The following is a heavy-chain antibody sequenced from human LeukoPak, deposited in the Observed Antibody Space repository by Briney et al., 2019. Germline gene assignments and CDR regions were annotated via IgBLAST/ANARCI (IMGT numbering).Heavy chain of an antibody. CDR2: IYSGGST. Sequence: GGSLRLSCAASGFTVSSNYMSWVRQAPGKGLEWVSVIYSGGSTYYADSVKGRFTISRDNSKNTLYLQMNSLRAEDTAVYYCASTKKGVAAAGFDYWGQGTLVTVSS. CDR3: ASTKKGVAAAGFDY. J-gene: IGHJ4*02. D-gene: IGHD6-13*01. V-gene: IGHV3-53*01. CDR1: GFTVSSNY.